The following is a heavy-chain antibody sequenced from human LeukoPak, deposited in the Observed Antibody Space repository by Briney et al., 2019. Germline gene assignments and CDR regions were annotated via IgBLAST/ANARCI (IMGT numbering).Heavy chain of an antibody. CDR2: IYSGGST. Sequence: GGSLRLSCAASGFTVSSNYMTWVRQAPGKGLEWVPVIYSGGSTYYADSVKGRFTISRDNSKNTLYLQMNSLRAEDTAVYYCARDEPSPDSTDLDYWGQGTLVTVSS. V-gene: IGHV3-66*01. D-gene: IGHD2/OR15-2a*01. CDR1: GFTVSSNY. CDR3: ARDEPSPDSTDLDY. J-gene: IGHJ4*02.